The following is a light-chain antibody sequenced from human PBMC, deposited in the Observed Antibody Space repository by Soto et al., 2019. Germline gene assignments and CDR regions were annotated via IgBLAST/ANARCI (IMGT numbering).Light chain of an antibody. J-gene: IGKJ1*01. Sequence: AIRMTQSPSSFSASTGDRVTITCRASQGISSYLAWYQQKPGKAPKLLIYAASTLRSGVPSRFSGSGSGTDFTLTISCLQSEDFATYYCQQYYSYPRSFGQGTK. CDR1: QGISSY. CDR3: QQYYSYPRS. CDR2: AAS. V-gene: IGKV1-8*01.